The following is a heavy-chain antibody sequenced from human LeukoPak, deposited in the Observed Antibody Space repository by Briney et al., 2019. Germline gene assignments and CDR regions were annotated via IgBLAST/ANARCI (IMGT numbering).Heavy chain of an antibody. J-gene: IGHJ4*02. V-gene: IGHV3-74*01. CDR2: ISGDGSDT. CDR3: FRVPY. Sequence: GGSLRLSCAVSGFTFSSYYMHWVRQVPGKGLVWISRISGDGSDTNYADSVKGRFTISRDNAKNTLYLQMNSLRAEDTAVYYCFRVPYWGQGALVTVSS. CDR1: GFTFSSYY.